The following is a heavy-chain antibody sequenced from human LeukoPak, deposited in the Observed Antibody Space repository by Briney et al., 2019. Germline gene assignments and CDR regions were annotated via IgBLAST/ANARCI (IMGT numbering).Heavy chain of an antibody. Sequence: SVKVSCKASGGTFSSYAISWVRQAPGQGLEWMGGIIPIFGTANYAQKFQGRVTITADESTSTAYMELSSLRSEDTAVYYCARVDTAMVLPSDYWGQGTLVTVSS. J-gene: IGHJ4*02. CDR2: IIPIFGTA. CDR1: GGTFSSYA. D-gene: IGHD5-18*01. V-gene: IGHV1-69*13. CDR3: ARVDTAMVLPSDY.